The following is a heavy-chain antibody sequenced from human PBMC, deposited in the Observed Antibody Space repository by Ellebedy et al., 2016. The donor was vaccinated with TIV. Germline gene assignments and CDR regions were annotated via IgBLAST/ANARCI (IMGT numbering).Heavy chain of an antibody. V-gene: IGHV4-59*01. D-gene: IGHD6-13*01. Sequence: MPGGSLRLSCTVSGGSISSYYWSWIRQPPGKGLEWIGYIYYSGSTNYNPSLKSRVTISVDTSKNQFSLRLNSMTAADTAVYYCARVVWQQPVSYAFDIWGQGTMVTVSS. CDR1: GGSISSYY. CDR2: IYYSGST. J-gene: IGHJ3*02. CDR3: ARVVWQQPVSYAFDI.